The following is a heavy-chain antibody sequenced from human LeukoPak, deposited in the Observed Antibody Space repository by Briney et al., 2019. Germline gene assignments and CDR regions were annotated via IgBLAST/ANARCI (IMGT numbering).Heavy chain of an antibody. J-gene: IGHJ5*02. CDR3: ARDLGSSATSTNWFDP. V-gene: IGHV1-18*01. Sequence: GASVKVFCKASGYTFTIYGISLVRHPPGQGLEWMGFISAYNGNTNYAHKLQGRVTMTTDTSTSTAYMELRSLRSDDTAVYYCARDLGSSATSTNWFDPWGQGTLVTVSS. CDR2: ISAYNGNT. CDR1: GYTFTIYG. D-gene: IGHD6-6*01.